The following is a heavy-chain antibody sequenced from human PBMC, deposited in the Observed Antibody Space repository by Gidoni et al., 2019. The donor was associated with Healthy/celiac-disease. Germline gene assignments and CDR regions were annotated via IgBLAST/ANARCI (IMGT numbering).Heavy chain of an antibody. CDR3: ARGQHYYGSGSLDY. CDR2: INHSGST. V-gene: IGHV4-34*01. J-gene: IGHJ4*02. D-gene: IGHD3-10*01. CDR1: GGSFSGYY. Sequence: QVQLQQWGAGLLKPSETLSLTCAVYGGSFSGYYWSWIRQPPGKGLVWIGEINHSGSTNYNPSLKSRVTISVDTSKNQFSLKLSSVTAADTAVYYCARGQHYYGSGSLDYWGQGTLVTVSS.